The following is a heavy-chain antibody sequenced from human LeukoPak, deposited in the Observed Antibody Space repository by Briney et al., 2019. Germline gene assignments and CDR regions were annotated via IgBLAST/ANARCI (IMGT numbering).Heavy chain of an antibody. CDR1: GFTFSSYW. J-gene: IGHJ6*02. Sequence: GGSLRLSCAASGFTFSSYWMHWVRQAPGKGLVWVSRINSDGSSTSYADSVKGRFTISRDNAKNTLYLQMNSLRAEDTAVYYCARGAAARPGYYGMDVWGQGTTVTVSS. D-gene: IGHD6-6*01. CDR3: ARGAAARPGYYGMDV. CDR2: INSDGSST. V-gene: IGHV3-74*01.